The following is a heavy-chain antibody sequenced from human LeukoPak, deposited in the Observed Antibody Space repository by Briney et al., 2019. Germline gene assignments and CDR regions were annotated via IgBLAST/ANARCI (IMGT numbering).Heavy chain of an antibody. CDR3: ASLIAAAGSFDY. V-gene: IGHV4-4*02. D-gene: IGHD6-13*01. Sequence: SETLSLTCAVSGGSISSSNWWSWVRQPPGKGLEWIGEIYHSGSTNHNPSLKSRVTISVDKSKNQFSLKLSSVTAADTAVYYCASLIAAAGSFDYWGQGTLVTVSS. J-gene: IGHJ4*02. CDR2: IYHSGST. CDR1: GGSISSSNW.